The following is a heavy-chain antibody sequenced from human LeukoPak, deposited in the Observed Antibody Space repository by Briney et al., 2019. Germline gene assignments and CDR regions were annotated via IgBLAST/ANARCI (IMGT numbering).Heavy chain of an antibody. J-gene: IGHJ4*02. CDR2: IYYSGST. CDR1: GGSISSYY. CDR3: ARGGEDIVVVPAGIPYYFDY. D-gene: IGHD2-2*01. V-gene: IGHV4-59*01. Sequence: PSETLSLTCTVSGGSISSYYWSWIRQPPGKGLAWIGYIYYSGSTNYNPPLKSRVTISVDTSKNQFSLKLSSVTAADTAVYYCARGGEDIVVVPAGIPYYFDYWGQGTLVTVSS.